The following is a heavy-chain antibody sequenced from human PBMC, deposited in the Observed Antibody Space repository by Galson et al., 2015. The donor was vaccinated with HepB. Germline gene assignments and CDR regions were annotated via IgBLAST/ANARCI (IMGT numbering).Heavy chain of an antibody. CDR2: ISYDGSNK. J-gene: IGHJ4*02. Sequence: SLRLSCAASGFTFSSYAMHWVRQAPGKGLEWVAVISYDGSNKYYADSVKGRFTISRDNSKNTLYLQMNSLRAEDTAVYYCARVGAYYYDSSAQGYFDYWGQGTLVTVSS. D-gene: IGHD3-22*01. CDR1: GFTFSSYA. V-gene: IGHV3-30-3*01. CDR3: ARVGAYYYDSSAQGYFDY.